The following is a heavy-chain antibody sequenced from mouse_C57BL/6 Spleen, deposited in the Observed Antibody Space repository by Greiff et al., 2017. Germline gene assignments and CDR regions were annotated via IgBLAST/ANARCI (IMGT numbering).Heavy chain of an antibody. Sequence: VMLVESGPGLVQPSQSLSITCSVSGFSLTSYGVHWVRQSPGTGLEWLGVIWSGGSTDYNAAFISRLSISKDNSKSQVFFKMNSLQADDTTRYYCARKEITGYYYAMDYWGQGTSVTVSS. CDR1: GFSLTSYG. CDR3: ARKEITGYYYAMDY. J-gene: IGHJ4*01. V-gene: IGHV2-2*01. CDR2: IWSGGST. D-gene: IGHD2-4*01.